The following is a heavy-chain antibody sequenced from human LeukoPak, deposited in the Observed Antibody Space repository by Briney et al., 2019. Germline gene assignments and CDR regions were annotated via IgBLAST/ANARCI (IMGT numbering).Heavy chain of an antibody. CDR3: ARLLSGPIKAYYGMDV. Sequence: PSETLSLTCTVSGGSISSSSYYWSWIRQPPGKGLEWIGYIYYSGSTNYNPSLKSRVTISVDTSKNQFSLKLSFVTAADTAVYYCARLLSGPIKAYYGMDVWGQGTTVTVSS. CDR1: GGSISSSSYY. D-gene: IGHD1-26*01. J-gene: IGHJ6*02. V-gene: IGHV4-61*05. CDR2: IYYSGST.